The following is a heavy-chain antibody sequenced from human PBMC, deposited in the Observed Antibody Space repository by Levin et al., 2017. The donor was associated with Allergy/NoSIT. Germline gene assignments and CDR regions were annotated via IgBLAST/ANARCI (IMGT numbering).Heavy chain of an antibody. CDR1: GFTFSDYY. CDR2: ISSSGSTI. D-gene: IGHD3-3*01. CDR3: ARGELIFGVGSHQSYYYYGMDV. Sequence: GESLKISCAASGFTFSDYYMSWIRQAPGKGLEWVSYISSSGSTIYYADSVKGRFTISRDNAKNSLYLQMNSLRAEDTAVYYCARGELIFGVGSHQSYYYYGMDVWGQGTTVTVSS. J-gene: IGHJ6*02. V-gene: IGHV3-11*01.